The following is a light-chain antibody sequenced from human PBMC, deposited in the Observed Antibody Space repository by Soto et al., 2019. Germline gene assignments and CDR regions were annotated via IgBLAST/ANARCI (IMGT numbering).Light chain of an antibody. CDR3: QQYGSSPYT. CDR2: DAS. Sequence: EIVLTQSPGTLSLSPGERATLSCGASQSVSFNYLAWYQQKVGLAPRLLIYDASRRATGTQDRFSGSGSGTDFTLIISRLEPEDFAVYVCQQYGSSPYTFGQGTNLEI. CDR1: QSVSFNY. V-gene: IGKV3D-20*01. J-gene: IGKJ2*01.